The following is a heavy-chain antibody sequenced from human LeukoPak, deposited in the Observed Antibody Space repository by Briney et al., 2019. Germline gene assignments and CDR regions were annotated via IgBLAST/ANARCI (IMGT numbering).Heavy chain of an antibody. V-gene: IGHV4-4*02. CDR3: ARRTADNYGYNYFDP. Sequence: SETLSLTCAVSGGSISSSNWWSWVRQPPGKGLEWIGEIYHSGSTNYNPSLKSRVTISVDKSKNQFSLKLSSVTAADTAVYYCARRTADNYGYNYFDPWGQGTLVTVSS. CDR2: IYHSGST. J-gene: IGHJ5*02. CDR1: GGSISSSNW. D-gene: IGHD4/OR15-4a*01.